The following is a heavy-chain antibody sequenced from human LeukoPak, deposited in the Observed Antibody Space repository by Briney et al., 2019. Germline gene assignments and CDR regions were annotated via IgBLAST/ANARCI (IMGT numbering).Heavy chain of an antibody. CDR2: IIPIFGTA. D-gene: IGHD3-10*01. CDR1: GDTVSCYA. V-gene: IGHV1-69*06. J-gene: IGHJ4*02. Sequence: SSVKLSCNASGDTVSCYAISWVRQPHGQGNERMGGIIPIFGTANYAQKFQGRVTITADKSTSTAYMELSSLRSEDTAVYYCASGGIEVLWFGEGFDYWGQGTLVTVSS. CDR3: ASGGIEVLWFGEGFDY.